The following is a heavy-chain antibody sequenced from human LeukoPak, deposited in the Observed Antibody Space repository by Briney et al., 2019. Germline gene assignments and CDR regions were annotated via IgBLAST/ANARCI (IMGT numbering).Heavy chain of an antibody. CDR1: GGSFSGYY. J-gene: IGHJ4*02. V-gene: IGHV4-34*01. CDR3: ARGTLYSGWSYYDY. D-gene: IGHD6-19*01. Sequence: SETLSLTCAVYGGSFSGYYWSWIRQPPGKGLEWIGEINHSGTTSYNPSLKSRVTISVDMSKNHFSLRLSSVTAADTAMYYCARGTLYSGWSYYDYWGQGSQVTVSS. CDR2: INHSGTT.